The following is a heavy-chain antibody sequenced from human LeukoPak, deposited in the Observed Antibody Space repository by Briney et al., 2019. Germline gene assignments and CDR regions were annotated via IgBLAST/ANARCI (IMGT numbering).Heavy chain of an antibody. V-gene: IGHV1-46*01. CDR2: INPSGGST. Sequence: GASVKVSCKASGYTFTSYYMHWVRQAPGQGLEWMGIINPSGGSTSYAQKFQGRVTMTRDMPTSTVYMELSSLRSEDTAVYYCARDAGDILTGYYPLYWGQGTLVTVSS. CDR1: GYTFTSYY. CDR3: ARDAGDILTGYYPLY. J-gene: IGHJ4*02. D-gene: IGHD3-9*01.